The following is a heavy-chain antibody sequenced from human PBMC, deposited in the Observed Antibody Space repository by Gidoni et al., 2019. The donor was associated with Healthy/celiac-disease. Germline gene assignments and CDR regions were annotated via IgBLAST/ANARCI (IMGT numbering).Heavy chain of an antibody. Sequence: EVQLLESGGGLVQPGGSLSLSCAASGFTFSSDAMSWVRQAPGKGLEWVSAISGSGGSKYYADSVKGRFTISRDNSKNTLYLQMNSLRAEDTAVYYCAKDVRQQLAFDYWGQGTLVTVSS. CDR1: GFTFSSDA. J-gene: IGHJ4*02. V-gene: IGHV3-23*01. D-gene: IGHD6-13*01. CDR2: ISGSGGSK. CDR3: AKDVRQQLAFDY.